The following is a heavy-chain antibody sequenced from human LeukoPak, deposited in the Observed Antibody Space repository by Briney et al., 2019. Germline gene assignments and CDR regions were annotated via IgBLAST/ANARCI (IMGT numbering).Heavy chain of an antibody. CDR3: ARVFYSGYSRWFDP. CDR1: GFTVSSDY. J-gene: IGHJ5*02. V-gene: IGHV3-66*01. D-gene: IGHD5-12*01. CDR2: IYTGGST. Sequence: GGSLRLSCAASGFTVSSDYMSWVRQAPGKGLQWVSVIYTGGSTYYADFVKGRFTISRDNSKNTLYLQMNSLRAEDTAVYYCARVFYSGYSRWFDPWGQGTLVTVSS.